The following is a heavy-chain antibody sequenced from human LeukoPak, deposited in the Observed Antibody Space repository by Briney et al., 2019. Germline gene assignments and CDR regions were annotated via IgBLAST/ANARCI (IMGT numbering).Heavy chain of an antibody. V-gene: IGHV3-23*01. CDR1: GFTFSSYA. J-gene: IGHJ4*02. CDR2: ISGSSDST. CDR3: AGHYGRYYFDY. Sequence: GGSLRLSCAASGFTFSSYAMSWVRQAPGKGLEWVSAISGSSDSTYYADSVKGRFTISRDNSKNTLYLQMNSLRAEDTAVYYCAGHYGRYYFDYWGQGTLVTVSS. D-gene: IGHD3-10*02.